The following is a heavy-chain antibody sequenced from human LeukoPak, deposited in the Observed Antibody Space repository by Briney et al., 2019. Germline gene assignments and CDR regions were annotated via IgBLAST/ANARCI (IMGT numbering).Heavy chain of an antibody. V-gene: IGHV1-8*01. CDR2: MNPNSGNT. Sequence: ASVKVSCKASGYTFTSYDINWVRQATGQGLEWMGWMNPNSGNTGYAQKFQGRVTMTRNTSISTAYMELRSLRSDDTAVYYCARDLGYSSSPFGYWGQGTLVTVSS. CDR3: ARDLGYSSSPFGY. D-gene: IGHD6-13*01. CDR1: GYTFTSYD. J-gene: IGHJ4*02.